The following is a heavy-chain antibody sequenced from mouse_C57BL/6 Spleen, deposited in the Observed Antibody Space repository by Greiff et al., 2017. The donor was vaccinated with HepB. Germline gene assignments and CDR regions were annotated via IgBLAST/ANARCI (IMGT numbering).Heavy chain of an antibody. V-gene: IGHV3-6*01. CDR1: GYSITSGYY. CDR2: ISYDGSN. CDR3: ARAPIYDGYYQVFAY. D-gene: IGHD2-3*01. J-gene: IGHJ3*01. Sequence: EVQRVESGPGLVKPSQSLSLTCSVTGYSITSGYYWNWIRQFPGNKLEWMGYISYDGSNNYNPSLKNRISITRDTSKNQFFLKLNSVTTEDTATYYCARAPIYDGYYQVFAYWGQGTLVTVSA.